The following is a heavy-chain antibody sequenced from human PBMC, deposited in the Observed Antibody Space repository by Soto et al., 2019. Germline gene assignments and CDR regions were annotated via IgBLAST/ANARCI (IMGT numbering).Heavy chain of an antibody. CDR1: GFTFSDFS. D-gene: IGHD3-22*01. Sequence: VLLVDSGGGVVQPGRSLRLSCAASGFTFSDFSMSWVRQSPGKGLEGVANIKQDGGDEDYLDSVKGRLTISRDNAKNSLYLQMTSLRAEDTAVYYCARVYYESRGPTKYRAFDLWGQGTMVTVSS. V-gene: IGHV3-7*01. J-gene: IGHJ3*01. CDR2: IKQDGGDE. CDR3: ARVYYESRGPTKYRAFDL.